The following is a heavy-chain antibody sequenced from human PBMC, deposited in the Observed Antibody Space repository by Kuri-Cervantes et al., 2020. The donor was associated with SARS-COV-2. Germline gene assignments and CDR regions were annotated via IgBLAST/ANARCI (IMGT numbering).Heavy chain of an antibody. CDR2: ISSSGSTI. V-gene: IGHV3-11*04. D-gene: IGHD4-11*01. J-gene: IGHJ6*02. CDR1: GFIVSDNY. Sequence: GGSLRLSCAASGFIVSDNYMSWVRQAPGKGLEWVSYISSSGSTIYYADSVKGRFTISRDNAKNSLYLQMNSLRAEDTAVYYCARWGYSNYPHYYYGMDVWGQGTTVTVYS. CDR3: ARWGYSNYPHYYYGMDV.